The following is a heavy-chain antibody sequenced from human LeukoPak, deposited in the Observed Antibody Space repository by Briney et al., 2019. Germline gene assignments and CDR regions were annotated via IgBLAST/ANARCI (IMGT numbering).Heavy chain of an antibody. D-gene: IGHD2-15*01. CDR1: GFTFSTYW. CDR2: INSDESST. CDR3: AKSRRAYCSGGSCFGLWDY. J-gene: IGHJ4*02. V-gene: IGHV3-74*01. Sequence: GGSLRLSCAASGFTFSTYWMHWVRQAPGKGLVWVSRINSDESSTTYADSVKGRFTISRDNVKNTLYLQMNSLRAEDTAVYYCAKSRRAYCSGGSCFGLWDYWGQGTLVTVSS.